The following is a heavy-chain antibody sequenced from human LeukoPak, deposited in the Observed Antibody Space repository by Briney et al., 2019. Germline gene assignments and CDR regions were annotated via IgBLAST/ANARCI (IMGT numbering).Heavy chain of an antibody. D-gene: IGHD5-12*01. CDR3: ARAQVRGYSGYGDY. V-gene: IGHV3-9*01. Sequence: GRSLRLSCAASGFTFDDYAMHWVRQAPGKGLEWVSGISWNSGSIGYADSVKGRFTISRDNAKNSLYLQMNSLRAEDTAMYYCARAQVRGYSGYGDYWGQGTLVTVSS. CDR2: ISWNSGSI. J-gene: IGHJ4*02. CDR1: GFTFDDYA.